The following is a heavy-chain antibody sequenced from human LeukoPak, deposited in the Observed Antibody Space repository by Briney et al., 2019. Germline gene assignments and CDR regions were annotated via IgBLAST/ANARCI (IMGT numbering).Heavy chain of an antibody. CDR2: MNPNSGNT. CDR1: GYTFTNYD. J-gene: IGHJ4*02. Sequence: ASVKVSCKTSGYTFTNYDTIWVRQATGQGVEWMGWMNPNSGNTVHAQKFQGRVAMTRNTSISTAHLGVTSLRSEDTAVYFCARGLENSWYTTGALAAYWGQGTLVTVSS. CDR3: ARGLENSWYTTGALAAY. V-gene: IGHV1-8*01. D-gene: IGHD6-13*01.